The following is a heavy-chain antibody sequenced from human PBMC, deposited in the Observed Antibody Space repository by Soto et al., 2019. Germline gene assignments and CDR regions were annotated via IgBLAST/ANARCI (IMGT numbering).Heavy chain of an antibody. CDR2: ISSSSSYI. CDR1: GFTFSSYS. D-gene: IGHD6-19*01. Sequence: VQLEESGGGLVKPGRSLRLSCAASGFTFSSYSMNWVRQAPGKGLEWVSSISSSSSYIYYADSVKGRFTISRDNAKNSLYLQMNSLRAEDTAVYYCARDPRYSSGWYYFDYWGQGTLVTVSS. V-gene: IGHV3-21*01. CDR3: ARDPRYSSGWYYFDY. J-gene: IGHJ4*02.